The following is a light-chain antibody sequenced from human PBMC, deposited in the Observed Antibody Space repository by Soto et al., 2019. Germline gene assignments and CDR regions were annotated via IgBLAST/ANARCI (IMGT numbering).Light chain of an antibody. Sequence: EIVLTQSPGTLSLSPGERATLSCRASQSFSRSYLAWYQQKPGQAPRLLIYGASSRATGIPDRFSGSGSGTDFTLTISRLEPEDFAVYYCHQYDSSPVTFGQGTKVEI. CDR3: HQYDSSPVT. CDR1: QSFSRSY. V-gene: IGKV3-20*01. CDR2: GAS. J-gene: IGKJ1*01.